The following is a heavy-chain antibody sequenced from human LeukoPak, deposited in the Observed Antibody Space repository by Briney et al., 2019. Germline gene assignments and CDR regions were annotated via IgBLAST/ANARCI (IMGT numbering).Heavy chain of an antibody. CDR3: ARLDYYDSSGYLFDY. J-gene: IGHJ4*02. CDR2: ISAYNANT. Sequence: GASVKVSCKASGYMFTRYGISWVRQAPGQGLEWMGWISAYNANTNYAQKFQGRVTMTIDTSTSTAYMELRSLRSDDTAMYYCARLDYYDSSGYLFDYWGQGTLVTVSS. CDR1: GYMFTRYG. D-gene: IGHD3-22*01. V-gene: IGHV1-18*01.